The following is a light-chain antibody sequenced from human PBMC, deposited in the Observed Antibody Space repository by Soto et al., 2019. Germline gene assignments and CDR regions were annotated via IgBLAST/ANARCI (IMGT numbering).Light chain of an antibody. Sequence: QSALTQPASVSGSLGQSITISCTGTSSDVGGYNYVSWYQHHPGKDPEVVIFEVTKRPSGVSSRFSGSKSGNTASLTVSGLQAEDEGDYYCSSFTSSSTVLFGGGTQLTVL. CDR1: SSDVGGYNY. J-gene: IGLJ2*01. CDR2: EVT. V-gene: IGLV2-14*01. CDR3: SSFTSSSTVL.